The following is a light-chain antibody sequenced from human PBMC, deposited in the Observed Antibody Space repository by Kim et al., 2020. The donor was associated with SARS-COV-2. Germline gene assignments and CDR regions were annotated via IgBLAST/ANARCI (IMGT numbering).Light chain of an antibody. CDR1: KLGDKY. CDR3: QAWDSSTVV. Sequence: SYELTQPPSVSVSPGQTASITCSGDKLGDKYAYWYQQKPGQPPVLVIYHDSKRPSGIPERFSGSNSGNTATLTISGTQAMDEADYYCQAWDSSTVVFGGG. CDR2: HDS. J-gene: IGLJ3*02. V-gene: IGLV3-1*01.